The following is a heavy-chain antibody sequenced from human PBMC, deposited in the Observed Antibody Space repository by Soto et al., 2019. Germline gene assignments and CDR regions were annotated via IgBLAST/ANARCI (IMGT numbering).Heavy chain of an antibody. CDR1: GGSISSGGYY. CDR2: IYYSGST. CDR3: ARKWAVPRHHYYYGMDV. D-gene: IGHD1-26*01. J-gene: IGHJ6*02. V-gene: IGHV4-31*03. Sequence: QVQLQESGPGLVKPSQTLSLTCTVSGGSISSGGYYWSWIRQHPGKGLEWIGYIYYSGSTYYNPSLKSRVTISVDTSKNQFSLKLSSVTAADTAVYYCARKWAVPRHHYYYGMDVWGQGTTVTVSS.